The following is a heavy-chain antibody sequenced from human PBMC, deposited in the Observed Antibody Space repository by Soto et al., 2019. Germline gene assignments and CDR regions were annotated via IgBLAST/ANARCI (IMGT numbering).Heavy chain of an antibody. J-gene: IGHJ6*02. V-gene: IGHV4-59*01. D-gene: IGHD3-3*01. CDR1: GGSISSYY. CDR2: IYYSGST. Sequence: PSETLSLTCTVSGGSISSYYWSWIRQPPGKGLEWIGYIYYSGSTNYNPSLKSRVTISVDTSKNQFSLKLSSVTAADTAVYYCARAGDYDFWSGYYGPYGMDVWGQGTTVTVSS. CDR3: ARAGDYDFWSGYYGPYGMDV.